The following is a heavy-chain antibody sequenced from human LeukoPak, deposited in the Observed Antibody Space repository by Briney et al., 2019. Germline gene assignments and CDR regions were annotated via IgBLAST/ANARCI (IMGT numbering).Heavy chain of an antibody. Sequence: PSETLSLTCTVSGGSISSGDYYWSWIRQPPGKGLEWIGYIYYSGSTYYNPSLKSRVTISVDTSQNQFSLKLTSVTAADTAVYYCAIGNGYNSRYFDYWGQGTLVTVSS. D-gene: IGHD5-24*01. CDR2: IYYSGST. CDR1: GGSISSGDYY. J-gene: IGHJ4*02. CDR3: AIGNGYNSRYFDY. V-gene: IGHV4-31*03.